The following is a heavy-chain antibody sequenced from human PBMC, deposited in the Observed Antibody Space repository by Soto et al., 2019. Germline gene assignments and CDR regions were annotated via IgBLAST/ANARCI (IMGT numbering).Heavy chain of an antibody. V-gene: IGHV3-30*18. J-gene: IGHJ6*02. Sequence: QVQLVESGGGVVQPGRSLRLSCAASGFTFSSYGMHWVRQAPGKGLEWVAVISYDGSNKYYADSVKGRFTISRDNSKNTLYLQMNSLIAEDTAVYYCEKDIVPFVPSAGYYYYGMDVWGQGTTVTVSS. CDR3: EKDIVPFVPSAGYYYYGMDV. CDR2: ISYDGSNK. CDR1: GFTFSSYG. D-gene: IGHD1-26*01.